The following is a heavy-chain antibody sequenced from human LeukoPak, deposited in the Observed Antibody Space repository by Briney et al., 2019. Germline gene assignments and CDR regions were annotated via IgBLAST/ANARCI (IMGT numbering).Heavy chain of an antibody. V-gene: IGHV4-61*05. CDR1: GGSISSSSYY. CDR3: ASGSYDFWSGSPISYYFDY. CDR2: IYYSGST. Sequence: SETLSLTCTVSGGSISSSSYYWGWIRQPPGKGLEWIGYIYYSGSTNYNPSLKSRVTISVDTSKNQFSLKLSSVTAADTAVYYCASGSYDFWSGSPISYYFDYWGQGTLVTVSS. D-gene: IGHD3-3*01. J-gene: IGHJ4*02.